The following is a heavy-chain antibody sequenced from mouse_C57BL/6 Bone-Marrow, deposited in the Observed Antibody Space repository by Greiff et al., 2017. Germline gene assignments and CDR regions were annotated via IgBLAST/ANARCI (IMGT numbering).Heavy chain of an antibody. J-gene: IGHJ2*01. V-gene: IGHV1-5*01. Sequence: EVQLQQSGTVLARPGASVKMSCKTSGYTFTSYWMHWVKQRPGQGLEWIGAIYPGNSDTSYNQKFKGKAKLTAVTSASTAYMELSSLTNEDSAVYYCTSDDGYPIFDYWGQGTTLTVSS. D-gene: IGHD2-3*01. CDR1: GYTFTSYW. CDR2: IYPGNSDT. CDR3: TSDDGYPIFDY.